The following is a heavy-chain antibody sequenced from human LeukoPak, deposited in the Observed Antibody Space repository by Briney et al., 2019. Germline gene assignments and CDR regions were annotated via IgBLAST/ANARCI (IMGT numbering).Heavy chain of an antibody. CDR2: ISGSGSST. CDR1: GFTFSSYA. Sequence: PGGSLRLSCAASGFTFSSYAMSWVRQAPGKGLEWVSVISGSGSSTYYADSVKGRFSTSRDNSKNTLYLQMNSLRVEDTAIYYCAKDEEVPPASRRYYDMDVWGQGTTVTVSS. D-gene: IGHD2-2*01. CDR3: AKDEEVPPASRRYYDMDV. V-gene: IGHV3-23*01. J-gene: IGHJ6*02.